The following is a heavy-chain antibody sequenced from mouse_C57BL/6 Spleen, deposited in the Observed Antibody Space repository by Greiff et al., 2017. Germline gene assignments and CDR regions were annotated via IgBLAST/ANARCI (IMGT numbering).Heavy chain of an antibody. CDR1: GYTFTSYT. Sequence: QVQLQQSGAELARPGASVKMSCKASGYTFTSYTMHWVQQRPGQGLEWIGYINPSSGYTKSNEKFKDKATLTADKSSSTAYMQLSSLTSEDSAVYYCARSLYCYDSNYYYFDYWGQGTTLTVSA. D-gene: IGHD1-1*01. CDR2: INPSSGYT. V-gene: IGHV1-4*01. CDR3: ARSLYCYDSNYYYFDY. J-gene: IGHJ2*01.